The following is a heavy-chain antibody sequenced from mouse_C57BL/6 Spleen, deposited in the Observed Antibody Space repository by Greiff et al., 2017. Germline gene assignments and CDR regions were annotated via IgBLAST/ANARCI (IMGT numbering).Heavy chain of an antibody. V-gene: IGHV2-9-1*01. CDR3: ARDTDYGNYGAMDY. Sequence: VKLVESGPGLVAPSQSLSITCTVSGFSLTSYAISWVRQPPGKGLEWLGVIWTGGGTNYNSALKSRLSISKDNSKGQVFLKMNSLQTDDTARYYCARDTDYGNYGAMDYWGQGTSVTVSS. CDR1: GFSLTSYA. D-gene: IGHD2-1*01. CDR2: IWTGGGT. J-gene: IGHJ4*01.